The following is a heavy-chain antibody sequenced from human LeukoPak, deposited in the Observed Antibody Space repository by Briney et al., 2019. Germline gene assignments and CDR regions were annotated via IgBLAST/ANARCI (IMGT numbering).Heavy chain of an antibody. CDR2: INPNSGGT. Sequence: ASVKLSCKSSGYTFTGYYMHWVRQAPAQGIERMGMINPNSGGTNYAQKFQGRVTMTRDTSISTAYMELSRLRSDDTAVYYCARGSYVYSYGHARDYYYGMDVWGQGTTVTVSS. V-gene: IGHV1-2*02. D-gene: IGHD5-18*01. J-gene: IGHJ6*02. CDR1: GYTFTGYY. CDR3: ARGSYVYSYGHARDYYYGMDV.